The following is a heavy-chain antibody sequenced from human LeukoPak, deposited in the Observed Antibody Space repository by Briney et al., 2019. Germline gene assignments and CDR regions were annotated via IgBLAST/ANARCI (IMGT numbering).Heavy chain of an antibody. J-gene: IGHJ4*01. CDR3: AKGIYSSGWSYFDY. CDR1: GFTFSNSA. Sequence: GGSLRLSCAASGFTFSNSAMRWVRQAPGEGLGWVSTLSGSGITTYYADSVKGRFTISRDNSKNTLYLQMNSLRAEDTAVYYCAKGIYSSGWSYFDYWGHGTLVTVSS. CDR2: LSGSGITT. V-gene: IGHV3-23*01. D-gene: IGHD6-19*01.